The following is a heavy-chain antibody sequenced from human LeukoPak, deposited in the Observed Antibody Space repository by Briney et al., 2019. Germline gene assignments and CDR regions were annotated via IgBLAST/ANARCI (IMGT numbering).Heavy chain of an antibody. CDR2: IYYSGST. CDR1: GGSISSYY. V-gene: IGHV4-39*07. Sequence: RPSETLSLTCTVSGGSISSYYWSWIRQPPGKGLEWIGSIYYSGSTYYSPSLKSRVTISVDTSKNQFSLKLSSVTAADTAVYYCARLLRVGYCSTTTCNWFDPWGQGTLVTVSS. CDR3: ARLLRVGYCSTTTCNWFDP. J-gene: IGHJ5*02. D-gene: IGHD2-2*03.